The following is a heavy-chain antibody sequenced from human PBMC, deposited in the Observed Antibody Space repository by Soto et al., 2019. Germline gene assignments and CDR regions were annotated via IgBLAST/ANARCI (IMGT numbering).Heavy chain of an antibody. J-gene: IGHJ4*02. CDR2: ISAYNGNT. D-gene: IGHD3-22*01. V-gene: IGHV1-18*01. CDR3: ARDSGYDSSGYYYIFGSLYVYFDY. CDR1: GYTFTSYG. Sequence: ASVKVSCKASGYTFTSYGISWVRQAPGQGLEWMGWISAYNGNTNYAQKLQGRVTMTTDTSTSTAYMELRSLRSDDTAVYYCARDSGYDSSGYYYIFGSLYVYFDYWGQGTLVTVSS.